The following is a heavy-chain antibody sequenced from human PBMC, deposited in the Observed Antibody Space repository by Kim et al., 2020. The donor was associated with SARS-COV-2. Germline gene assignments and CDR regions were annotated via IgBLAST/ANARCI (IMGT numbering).Heavy chain of an antibody. V-gene: IGHV3-30*18. CDR1: GFTFSSYG. D-gene: IGHD6-13*01. J-gene: IGHJ3*02. CDR3: AKESAAVHAFDI. CDR2: ISYDGSNK. Sequence: GGSLRLSCAASGFTFSSYGMHWVRQAPGKGLEWVAVISYDGSNKYYADSVKGRFTISRDNSKNTLYLQMNSLRAEDTAVYYCAKESAAVHAFDIWGQGTMVTVSS.